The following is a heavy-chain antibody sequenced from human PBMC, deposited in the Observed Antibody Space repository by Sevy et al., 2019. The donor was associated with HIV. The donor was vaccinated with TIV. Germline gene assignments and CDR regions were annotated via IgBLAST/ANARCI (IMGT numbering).Heavy chain of an antibody. CDR2: IKRDGTEK. CDR3: ARDCSSSSCLWGMDV. CDR1: GFTFSSYW. D-gene: IGHD2-2*01. V-gene: IGHV3-7*03. J-gene: IGHJ6*02. Sequence: GGSLRLSCAASGFTFSSYWMSWVRQAPGKGLEWMAHIKRDGTEKYYVDSVKGRFTISRDNAKNSLYLQMNSLRAEDTAVYYCARDCSSSSCLWGMDVWGQGTTVTVSS.